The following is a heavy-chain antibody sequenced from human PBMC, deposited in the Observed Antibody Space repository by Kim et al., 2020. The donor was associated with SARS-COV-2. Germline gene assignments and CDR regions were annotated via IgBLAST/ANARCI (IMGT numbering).Heavy chain of an antibody. Sequence: GGSLRLSCAASGFSVSSHYMTWVRQAPGKGLEWVSVIYTDGTTYYADSVKGRFTFSRDISRGTLYLQMNSLRGEDTAVYFCARSLAGYFTDRGLPIFDFWGLGTLVTVSS. CDR3: ARSLAGYFTDRGLPIFDF. CDR2: IYTDGTT. V-gene: IGHV3-53*01. J-gene: IGHJ4*02. CDR1: GFSVSSHY. D-gene: IGHD5-18*01.